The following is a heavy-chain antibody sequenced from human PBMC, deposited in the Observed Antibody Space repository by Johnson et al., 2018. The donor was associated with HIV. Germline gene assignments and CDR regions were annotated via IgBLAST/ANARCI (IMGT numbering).Heavy chain of an antibody. CDR3: AGLRAARPRSFDI. Sequence: VQLVESGGGLVQPGGSLRLSCAASGFTVSNNYMSWVRQAPGKGLEWVSVIYSGGSTHYADSVKGRFTISRDNSKNTLYLQMNSLRAEDTAVYYCAGLRAARPRSFDIWGQGTMVTVSS. CDR1: GFTVSNNY. V-gene: IGHV3-66*01. CDR2: IYSGGST. J-gene: IGHJ3*02. D-gene: IGHD6-6*01.